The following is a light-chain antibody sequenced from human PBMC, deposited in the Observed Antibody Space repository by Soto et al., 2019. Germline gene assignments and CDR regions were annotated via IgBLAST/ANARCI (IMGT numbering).Light chain of an antibody. V-gene: IGLV1-40*01. CDR3: QSYDSSLSGYV. CDR1: SSNIGSHYD. J-gene: IGLJ1*01. CDR2: GNF. Sequence: QSVLTQPPSVSGAAGQRVTISCTGSSSNIGSHYDVHWYQQLPGAAPRLLIYGNFKRPSGVPDRFSGSKSDTSASLAITGLQAEDEADYYCQSYDSSLSGYVFGTGTKLTVL.